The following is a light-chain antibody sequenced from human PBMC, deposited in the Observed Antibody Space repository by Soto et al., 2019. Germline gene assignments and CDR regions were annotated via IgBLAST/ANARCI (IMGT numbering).Light chain of an antibody. J-gene: IGKJ4*01. Sequence: DIQLTHSPSSLSASVGDIVTITCRASQGIGRDVALYQQKPRKAPRLLIYDASSLESGVPPRFSGSGYGTEFTLTISSLQPADFSTYYCQQYNTYSSLTFGGGTKVDIK. CDR2: DAS. V-gene: IGKV1-5*01. CDR1: QGIGRD. CDR3: QQYNTYSSLT.